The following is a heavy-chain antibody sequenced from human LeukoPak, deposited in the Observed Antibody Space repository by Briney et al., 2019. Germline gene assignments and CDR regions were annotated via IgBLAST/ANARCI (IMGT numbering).Heavy chain of an antibody. Sequence: VGSLRLSCAASGFTFSSSWMRWVPQAPGKGLGWVSRINSDGSSTSYADSVKGRFTISRDNAKNTLYLQMNNWRAEDTAVYYCARDRLGHFDPWPQGTVVTVSS. J-gene: IGHJ5*02. CDR2: INSDGSST. CDR1: GFTFSSSW. V-gene: IGHV3-74*01. D-gene: IGHD6-19*01. CDR3: ARDRLGHFDP.